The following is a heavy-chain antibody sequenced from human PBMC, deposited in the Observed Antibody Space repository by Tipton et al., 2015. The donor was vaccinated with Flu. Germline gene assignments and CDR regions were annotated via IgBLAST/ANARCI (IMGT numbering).Heavy chain of an antibody. D-gene: IGHD1-1*01. V-gene: IGHV4-59*02. CDR3: ARATTYRIDN. CDR2: IYHSGST. CDR1: GGFVSSYY. J-gene: IGHJ4*02. Sequence: TLSLTCTVSGGFVSSYYWNWIRQPPGKGLEWIGSIYHSGSTNYNPSLKSRVSISMDKSNNQFSLRLSSVTAADTAVFYCARATTYRIDNWGQGTLVTVSS.